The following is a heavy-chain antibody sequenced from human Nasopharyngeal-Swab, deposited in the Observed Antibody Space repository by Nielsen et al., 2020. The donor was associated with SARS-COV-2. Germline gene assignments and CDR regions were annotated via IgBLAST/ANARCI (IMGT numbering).Heavy chain of an antibody. V-gene: IGHV3-21*01. CDR3: ARGGASGGSWFDY. J-gene: IGHJ4*02. CDR1: GFTFSSYS. Sequence: GGSLRLSCAASGFTFSSYSMNWVRQAPGKGLEWVSSISSSSSYIYYADSVKGRFTISRDNAKNSLYLQTNSLRAEDTAVYYCARGGASGGSWFDYWGQGTLVTVSS. D-gene: IGHD6-19*01. CDR2: ISSSSSYI.